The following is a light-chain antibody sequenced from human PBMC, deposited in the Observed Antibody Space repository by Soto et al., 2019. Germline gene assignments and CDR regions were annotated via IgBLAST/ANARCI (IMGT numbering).Light chain of an antibody. Sequence: AIQLTRSPSSLSASVGDRVTITCRASQGISSALAWYRQKPGKAPKLLIYDASSLESGVPSRFSGSGSGTDFTLTISSLQPEDFATYYCQQFNNYPPGFTFGPGTKVDIK. CDR3: QQFNNYPPGFT. J-gene: IGKJ3*01. V-gene: IGKV1D-13*01. CDR2: DAS. CDR1: QGISSA.